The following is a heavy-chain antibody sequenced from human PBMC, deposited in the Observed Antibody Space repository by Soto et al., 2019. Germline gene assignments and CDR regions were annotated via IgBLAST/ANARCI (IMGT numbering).Heavy chain of an antibody. Sequence: GGSLRLSCAASGFAFRNYAVHWVRQAPGKGLEWVAFMSYDETNKYYADSVKGRFTISRDISKDTVYLQMNSLGPDDTAVYYCARGTNCYYGMDVCGRGTTVTVSS. V-gene: IGHV3-30-3*01. CDR2: MSYDETNK. J-gene: IGHJ6*02. CDR1: GFAFRNYA. CDR3: ARGTNCYYGMDV.